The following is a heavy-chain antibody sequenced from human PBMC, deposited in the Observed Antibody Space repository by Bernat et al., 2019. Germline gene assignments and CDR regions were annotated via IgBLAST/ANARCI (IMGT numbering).Heavy chain of an antibody. Sequence: EVQLVESGGGLVKPGGSLRLSCAASGFTFSSYSMNWVRQAPGKGLEWVSSISSSSSYIYYADSVKGRFTISRDNAKNSLYLQMNSLRAEDTAVYYCARDRVRGAWFDPWGQGTLVTVSS. J-gene: IGHJ5*02. CDR3: ARDRVRGAWFDP. D-gene: IGHD3-10*01. CDR2: ISSSSSYI. V-gene: IGHV3-21*01. CDR1: GFTFSSYS.